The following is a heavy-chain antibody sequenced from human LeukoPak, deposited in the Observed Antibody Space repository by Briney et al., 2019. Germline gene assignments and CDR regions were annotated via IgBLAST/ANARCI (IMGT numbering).Heavy chain of an antibody. Sequence: PSETLSLTCTVSGGSISSSSYYWSWIRQPAGKGLEWTGRIYSSGSANYNPSLKSRVTMSLDTSKNQFSLKLNSVTAADTALYYCARDSTRDHYYYYYMDVWGKGATVTVSS. CDR1: GGSISSSSYY. V-gene: IGHV4-61*02. CDR3: ARDSTRDHYYYYYMDV. J-gene: IGHJ6*03. CDR2: IYSSGSA.